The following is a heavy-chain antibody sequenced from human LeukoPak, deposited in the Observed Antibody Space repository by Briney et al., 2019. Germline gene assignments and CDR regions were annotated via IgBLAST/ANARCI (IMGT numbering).Heavy chain of an antibody. Sequence: GGSLRLSCVGSGFTFSTFGMNWVRQAPGKGLEWVSYISSSRATIYYSDSVKGRFTISRDNAKNSLYLQMNSLRAEDTAVYYCARDVRQLVLYWGQGTLVTVSS. CDR3: ARDVRQLVLY. D-gene: IGHD6-6*01. J-gene: IGHJ4*02. V-gene: IGHV3-48*04. CDR1: GFTFSTFG. CDR2: ISSSRATI.